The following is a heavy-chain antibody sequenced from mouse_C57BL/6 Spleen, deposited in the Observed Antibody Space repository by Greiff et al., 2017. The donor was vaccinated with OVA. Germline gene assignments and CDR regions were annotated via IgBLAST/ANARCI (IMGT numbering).Heavy chain of an antibody. J-gene: IGHJ3*01. CDR3: TRDTTVIAKAN. Sequence: QVQLQQSGPELVKPGASVKISCKASGYAFSSSWMNWVKQRPGKGLEWIGRIYPGDGDTNYNGKFKGKATLTADKSSSTAYMQLSSLTSEDSAVYFCTRDTTVIAKANWGQETLVTVSA. V-gene: IGHV1-82*01. D-gene: IGHD1-1*01. CDR1: GYAFSSSW. CDR2: IYPGDGDT.